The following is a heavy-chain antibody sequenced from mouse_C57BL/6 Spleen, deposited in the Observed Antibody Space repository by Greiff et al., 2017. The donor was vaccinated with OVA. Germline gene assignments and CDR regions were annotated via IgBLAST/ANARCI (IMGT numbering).Heavy chain of an antibody. CDR1: GYTFTDYE. V-gene: IGHV1-15*01. Sequence: VQLQQSGAELVRPGASVTLSCKASGYTFTDYEMHWVKQTPVHGLEWIGAIDPETGGTAYNQKFKGKAILTADKSSSTAYMELRSLTSEDSAVYYCTRGGINWDGGNFDYWGQGTTLTVSS. CDR3: TRGGINWDGGNFDY. D-gene: IGHD4-1*01. J-gene: IGHJ2*01. CDR2: IDPETGGT.